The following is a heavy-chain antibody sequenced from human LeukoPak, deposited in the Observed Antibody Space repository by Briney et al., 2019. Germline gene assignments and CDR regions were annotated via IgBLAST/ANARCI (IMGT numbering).Heavy chain of an antibody. D-gene: IGHD3-9*01. V-gene: IGHV3-30*18. Sequence: GGSLRLSCAASGFTFSSYGMHWVRQAPGKGLEWVAVISYDGSNKYYADSVKGRFTISRDNSKNTLYLQMNSLRAEDTAVYYCAKDHWLILTGLTFDYWGQGTLVTVSS. J-gene: IGHJ4*02. CDR1: GFTFSSYG. CDR3: AKDHWLILTGLTFDY. CDR2: ISYDGSNK.